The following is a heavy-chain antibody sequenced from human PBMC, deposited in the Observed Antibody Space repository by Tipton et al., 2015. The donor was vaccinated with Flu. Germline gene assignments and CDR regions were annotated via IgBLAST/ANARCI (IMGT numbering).Heavy chain of an antibody. J-gene: IGHJ5*02. CDR3: ARGRGYFLKNWFDP. V-gene: IGHV4-4*07. Sequence: TLSLTCTVSGGSISSYYWSWIRQPAGKGLEWIGRIYTSGSTNYNPSLKSRVTMSVDTSKNQFSLKLSSVTAADTAVYYCARGRGYFLKNWFDPWGQGTLVTVSS. D-gene: IGHD1-1*01. CDR1: GGSISSYY. CDR2: IYTSGST.